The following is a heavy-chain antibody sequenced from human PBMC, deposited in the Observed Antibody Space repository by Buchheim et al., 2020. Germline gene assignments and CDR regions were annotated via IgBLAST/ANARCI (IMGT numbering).Heavy chain of an antibody. CDR2: INPSGST. J-gene: IGHJ4*02. V-gene: IGHV4-34*01. Sequence: QVQLQQWGAGLLKPSETLSLTCAVYGGSFSGYYWSWIRQPPGKGLEWIGDINPSGSTNFNPSLKSRVSISVDTSKNHFSLKLNSVTAADTALYYCALAVAGRRDFDYWGQGAL. CDR1: GGSFSGYY. CDR3: ALAVAGRRDFDY. D-gene: IGHD6-19*01.